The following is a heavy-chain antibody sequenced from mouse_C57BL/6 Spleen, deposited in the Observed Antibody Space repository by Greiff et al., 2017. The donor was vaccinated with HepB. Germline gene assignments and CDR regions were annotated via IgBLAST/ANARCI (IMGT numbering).Heavy chain of an antibody. J-gene: IGHJ4*01. CDR2: ISDGGSYT. CDR1: GFTFSSYA. V-gene: IGHV5-4*03. D-gene: IGHD1-1*01. CDR3: ARGGYGSSYDDYYYAMDY. Sequence: EVKVVESGGGLVKPGGSLKLSCAASGFTFSSYAMSWVRQTPEKRLEWVATISDGGSYTYYPDNVKGRFTISRDNAKNNLYLQMSHLKSEDTAMYYCARGGYGSSYDDYYYAMDYWGQGTSVTVSS.